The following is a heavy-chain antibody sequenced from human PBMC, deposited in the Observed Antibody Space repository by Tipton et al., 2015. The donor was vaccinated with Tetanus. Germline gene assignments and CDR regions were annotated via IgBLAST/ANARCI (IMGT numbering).Heavy chain of an antibody. CDR3: ARGRTLNDFWTDSGYYFDH. V-gene: IGHV4-39*01. CDR1: GGSISSSSYY. Sequence: TLSLTCTVSGGSISSSSYYWGWIRQPPGKGLEWIGSIYYSGSTYYNPSLKSRVTTSVDTSKNQFSLKLSSVTAADTAVYYCARGRTLNDFWTDSGYYFDHWGQGTLVTVSS. J-gene: IGHJ4*02. CDR2: IYYSGST. D-gene: IGHD3/OR15-3a*01.